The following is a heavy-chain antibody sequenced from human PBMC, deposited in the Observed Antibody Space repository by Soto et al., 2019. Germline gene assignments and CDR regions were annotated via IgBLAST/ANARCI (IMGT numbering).Heavy chain of an antibody. Sequence: GGSLRLSCAASGFTFSSYAMHWVRQAPGKGLEWVAVIAADGNDKHYADSVKGRFSVSRDNSKNTLYVQMNSLRGEDTAVYHCTRDTAKAAAYYFDFWGQGTLVTVSS. J-gene: IGHJ4*02. CDR3: TRDTAKAAAYYFDF. D-gene: IGHD6-13*01. V-gene: IGHV3-30-3*01. CDR1: GFTFSSYA. CDR2: IAADGNDK.